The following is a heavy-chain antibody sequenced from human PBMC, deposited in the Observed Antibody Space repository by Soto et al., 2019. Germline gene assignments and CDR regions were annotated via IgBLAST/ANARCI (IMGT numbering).Heavy chain of an antibody. V-gene: IGHV1-3*01. CDR2: INAGNGNT. CDR1: GYTFTSYA. CDR3: ATAVYDSSGYYGFDP. Sequence: SVKVSCKASGYTFTSYAMHWVRQAPGQRLEWMGWINAGNGNTKYSQKFQGRVTITRDTSASTAYMELSSLRSEDTAVYYCATAVYDSSGYYGFDPWGQGTLVNVSS. D-gene: IGHD3-22*01. J-gene: IGHJ5*02.